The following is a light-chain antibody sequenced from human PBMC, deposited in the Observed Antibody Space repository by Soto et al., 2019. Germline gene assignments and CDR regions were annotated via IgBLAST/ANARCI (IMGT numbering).Light chain of an antibody. CDR2: DSS. CDR3: QLFGRSPLWA. V-gene: IGKV3-20*01. CDR1: QSVSSRN. Sequence: EIVLTQSPGTPSLSPGERATLSCRASQSVSSRNLAWYQQKPGQAPRLLVYDSSSRATGIPDRFSGSASGTDFTLTISRLEPEDFAVYYCQLFGRSPLWAFGQGTRVEFK. J-gene: IGKJ1*01.